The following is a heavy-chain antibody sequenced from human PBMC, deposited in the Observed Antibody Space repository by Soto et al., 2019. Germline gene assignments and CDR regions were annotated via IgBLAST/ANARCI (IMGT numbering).Heavy chain of an antibody. CDR2: ISSANT. D-gene: IGHD1-26*01. CDR1: GCTFTSYA. CDR3: ARYSGAFSLDY. J-gene: IGHJ4*02. Sequence: GXSVKVSCKASGCTFTSYARHLVRQAPGQGLEWMGWISSANTKYSQKFQGRLTITRDTSATTAYMELSSLRSEDTAVYYCARYSGAFSLDYWGQGTLVTVSS. V-gene: IGHV1-3*01.